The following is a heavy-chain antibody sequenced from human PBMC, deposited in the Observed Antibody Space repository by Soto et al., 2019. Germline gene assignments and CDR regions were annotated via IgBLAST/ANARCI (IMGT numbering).Heavy chain of an antibody. CDR3: ARGLAARREVDY. Sequence: PGGSLRLSCAASGFTFSSYAMHWVRQAPGKGLEWVAVISYDGSNKYYADSVKGRFTISRDNSKNTLYLQMNSLRAEDTAVYYCARGLAARREVDYWGQGTLVTVSS. V-gene: IGHV3-30-3*01. J-gene: IGHJ4*02. CDR1: GFTFSSYA. CDR2: ISYDGSNK. D-gene: IGHD6-6*01.